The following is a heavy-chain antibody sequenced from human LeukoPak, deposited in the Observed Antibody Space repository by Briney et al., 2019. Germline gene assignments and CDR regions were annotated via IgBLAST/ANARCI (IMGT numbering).Heavy chain of an antibody. D-gene: IGHD5-24*01. CDR2: INQDGREN. J-gene: IGHJ3*02. Sequence: PGGSLRLSCAASGFTFRISWMNWVRQPQGKGREWVANINQDGRENYYVDSVKGRFTISRDNAKNSLYLQMNSLRAEDTAVYYCARGFLRRWLQQSDTFDIWGQGTMVTVSS. CDR1: GFTFRISW. CDR3: ARGFLRRWLQQSDTFDI. V-gene: IGHV3-7*04.